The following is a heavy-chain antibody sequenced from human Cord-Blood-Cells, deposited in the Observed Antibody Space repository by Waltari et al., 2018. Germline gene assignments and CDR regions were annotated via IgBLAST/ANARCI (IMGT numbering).Heavy chain of an antibody. J-gene: IGHJ4*02. D-gene: IGHD4-17*01. CDR1: GYTFTGYY. CDR3: ASGVYGDYYFDY. CDR2: INPSSGGT. V-gene: IGHV1-2*02. Sequence: QVQLVQSGAEVKKPGASVKVSCKASGYTFTGYYMHWVRQAPGQGLEWIGWINPSSGGTNYAQKFQGRVTMTRDTSISTAYMELSRLRSDDTAVYYCASGVYGDYYFDYWGQGTLVTVSS.